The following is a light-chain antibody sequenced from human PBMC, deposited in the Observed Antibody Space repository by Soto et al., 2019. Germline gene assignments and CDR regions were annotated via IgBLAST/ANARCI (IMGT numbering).Light chain of an antibody. V-gene: IGKV4-1*01. Sequence: DIVMTQSPDSLAVSLGERATISCKSIHSVLYSSNNKNYLAWYKQKPGQPPNXLIYWASTRESGVPDRFSGSGSGTDFTLTISSLKAEDVAIYYCQQYYTTRTFGQGTKVDIK. J-gene: IGKJ1*01. CDR1: HSVLYSSNNKNY. CDR2: WAS. CDR3: QQYYTTRT.